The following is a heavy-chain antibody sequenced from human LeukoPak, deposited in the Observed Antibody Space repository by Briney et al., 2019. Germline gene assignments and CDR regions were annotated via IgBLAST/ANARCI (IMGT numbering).Heavy chain of an antibody. D-gene: IGHD3-9*01. CDR3: ARTFVSEDILTGYPINWFDP. CDR2: IYYSGST. J-gene: IGHJ5*02. Sequence: SQTLSLTCTVSGGSISSGGYYWNWIRQHPGKGLGWIGYIYYSGSTYYNPSLKSRVTISVDTSKNQFSLKLSSVTAADTAVYYCARTFVSEDILTGYPINWFDPWGQGTLVTVSS. V-gene: IGHV4-31*03. CDR1: GGSISSGGYY.